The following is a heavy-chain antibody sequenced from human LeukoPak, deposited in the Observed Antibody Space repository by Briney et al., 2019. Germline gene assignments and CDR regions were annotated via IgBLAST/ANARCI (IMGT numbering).Heavy chain of an antibody. CDR1: GFTYSNYL. CDR3: ARGDKCSGDY. Sequence: PGGSLRLSCAASGFTYSNYLMRWVRQPPGKGLEVVANIHQDGKEKYYVDSVKGRLTISRDNAKNSLYLQMNSLRAEDTALYYCARGDKCSGDYRGQGTLVTVSS. CDR2: IHQDGKEK. D-gene: IGHD2-15*01. V-gene: IGHV3-7*04. J-gene: IGHJ4*02.